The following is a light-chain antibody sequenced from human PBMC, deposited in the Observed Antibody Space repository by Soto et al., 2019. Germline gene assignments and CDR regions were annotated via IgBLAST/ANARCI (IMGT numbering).Light chain of an antibody. CDR3: QQYGSSPIT. Sequence: EIVLTQSPGTLSLSPGERATLSCRTSQSVRSSYLAWYQQKPGQAPTLLIYSASSRATGIPDRFSGSGSGTDFTLTISRLEPEDFAVYYCQQYGSSPITFGQGTRL. CDR2: SAS. J-gene: IGKJ5*01. CDR1: QSVRSSY. V-gene: IGKV3-20*01.